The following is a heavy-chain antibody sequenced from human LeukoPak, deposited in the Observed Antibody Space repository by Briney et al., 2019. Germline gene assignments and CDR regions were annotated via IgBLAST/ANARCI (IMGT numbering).Heavy chain of an antibody. CDR1: GYSISSGYY. J-gene: IGHJ5*02. Sequence: NASETLSLTCTVSGYSISSGYYWGWIRQPPGKGLEWIGSIYHSGSTYYNPSLKSRVTISVDTSKNQFSLKLSSVTAADTAVYYCARDGGKYYYGSGSYYNPTNWFDPWGQGTLVTVSS. CDR2: IYHSGST. CDR3: ARDGGKYYYGSGSYYNPTNWFDP. V-gene: IGHV4-38-2*02. D-gene: IGHD3-10*01.